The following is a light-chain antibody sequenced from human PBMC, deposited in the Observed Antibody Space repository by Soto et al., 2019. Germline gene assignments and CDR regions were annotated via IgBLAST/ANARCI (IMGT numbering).Light chain of an antibody. Sequence: QSALTQPPSASGSPGQSVTISCTGTSSDVGGYNYVSWYQQYPGKAPKLMIYEVSKRPSGVPDRFPGSKSANTASLTVSGLQAEDEADYYCSSYAGSNNFVVFGGGTKLTVL. V-gene: IGLV2-8*01. CDR2: EVS. CDR3: SSYAGSNNFVV. CDR1: SSDVGGYNY. J-gene: IGLJ2*01.